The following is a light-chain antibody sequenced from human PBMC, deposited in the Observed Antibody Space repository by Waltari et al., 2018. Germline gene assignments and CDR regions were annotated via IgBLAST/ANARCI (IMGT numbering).Light chain of an antibody. J-gene: IGLJ2*01. Sequence: NLGLTQPHAVPVSPGYTGIMSCSSSTRTIPNNLVHWFHQRPGSAPTLLMYEDSHRPSDVPDRFSASIDRSSNSASLTISGLKTQDEGDYYCQSDDHNGLKVFGGGTKLTVL. CDR3: QSDDHNGLKV. CDR2: EDS. CDR1: TRTIPNNL. V-gene: IGLV6-57*02.